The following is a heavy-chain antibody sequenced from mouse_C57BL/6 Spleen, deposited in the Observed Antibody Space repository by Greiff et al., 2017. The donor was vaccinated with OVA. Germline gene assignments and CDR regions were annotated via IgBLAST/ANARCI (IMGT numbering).Heavy chain of an antibody. CDR1: GFTFSSYA. D-gene: IGHD2-3*01. CDR3: ARVGYCPDY. V-gene: IGHV5-4*01. CDR2: ISDGGSYT. Sequence: VQLQQSGGGLVKPGGSLKLSCAASGFTFSSYAMSWVRQTPEQRLEWVATISDGGSYTNYPDNVKGRFTISRDNAKNNLYLQMSQLKYEDAAMYYGARVGYCPDYWGQGTTLTVSA. J-gene: IGHJ2*01.